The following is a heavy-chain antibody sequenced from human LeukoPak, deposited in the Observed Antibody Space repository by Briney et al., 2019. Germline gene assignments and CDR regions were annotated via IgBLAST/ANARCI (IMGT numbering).Heavy chain of an antibody. J-gene: IGHJ6*04. V-gene: IGHV4-34*01. D-gene: IGHD2-15*01. CDR1: GGSFSGYY. CDR2: INHSGST. CDR3: ARAGAVVVAAKHYYYGMDV. Sequence: SETLSFTCAVYGGSFSGYYWSWIRQPPGKGLEWIGEINHSGSTNYNPSLKSRVTISVDTSKNQFSLKLSSVTAADTAVYYCARAGAVVVAAKHYYYGMDVWGKETTVTVSS.